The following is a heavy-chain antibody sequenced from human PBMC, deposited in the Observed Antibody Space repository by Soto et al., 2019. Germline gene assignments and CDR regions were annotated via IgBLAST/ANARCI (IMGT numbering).Heavy chain of an antibody. CDR3: ARIVHYYDSSGYYYPRWFDP. CDR1: GGTFSSYA. J-gene: IGHJ5*02. Sequence: ASVKVSCKASGGTFSSYAISWVRQAPGQGLEWMGGIIPIFGTANYAQKFQGRVTITADESTSTAYMELSSLRSEDTAVYYCARIVHYYDSSGYYYPRWFDPWGQGTLVTVSS. CDR2: IIPIFGTA. V-gene: IGHV1-69*13. D-gene: IGHD3-22*01.